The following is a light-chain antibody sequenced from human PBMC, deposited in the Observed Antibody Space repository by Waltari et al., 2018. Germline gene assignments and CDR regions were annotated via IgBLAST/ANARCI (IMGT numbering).Light chain of an antibody. J-gene: IGKJ2*01. V-gene: IGKV1-27*01. CDR2: GAS. Sequence: DIQMTQSPSSLSASVGDTVTITCRASQGVASYLAWYQQKPGQPPKVLVYGASILQSGVPCRFRGSGSGTDFSLTINGLQAEDVATYYCQRYPAAPYTFGQGTKVEIK. CDR3: QRYPAAPYT. CDR1: QGVASY.